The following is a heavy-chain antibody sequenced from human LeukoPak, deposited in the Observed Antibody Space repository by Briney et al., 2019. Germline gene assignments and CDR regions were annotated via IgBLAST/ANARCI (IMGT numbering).Heavy chain of an antibody. CDR1: GFTFSNFW. CDR3: AKDGPEGKRVFDI. V-gene: IGHV3-74*01. J-gene: IGHJ3*02. CDR2: INRDGSST. D-gene: IGHD3/OR15-3a*01. Sequence: GGSLRLSCAAPGFTFSNFWMHWVRQTPGKGLVWVSRINRDGSSTNYVDSVKGRFTISRDNAKNTLYLQMNSLRDEDTAVYYCAKDGPEGKRVFDIWGQGTMVTVSS.